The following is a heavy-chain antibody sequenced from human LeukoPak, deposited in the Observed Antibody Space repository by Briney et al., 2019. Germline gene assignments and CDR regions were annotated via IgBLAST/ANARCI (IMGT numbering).Heavy chain of an antibody. J-gene: IGHJ4*02. CDR3: AKADTFENYFDS. V-gene: IGHV3-30*18. CDR2: VSPDGSHV. Sequence: GGSLRLSCAASGFTFSGYGMSWVRQAAGKGLEWVALVSPDGSHVNYADSVKGRFTISRDNSKNMMNLQMNSLTSDDTAVYFCAKADTFENYFDSWGQGTLVTVSS. CDR1: GFTFSGYG. D-gene: IGHD3-9*01.